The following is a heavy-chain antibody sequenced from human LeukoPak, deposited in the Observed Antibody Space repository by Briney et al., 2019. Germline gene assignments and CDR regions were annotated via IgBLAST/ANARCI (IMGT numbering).Heavy chain of an antibody. D-gene: IGHD6-19*01. CDR1: GGTFSSYA. CDR2: ISGSGGST. Sequence: WASVKVSCKASGGTFSSYAMRWVRQAPGKGLEWVSAISGSGGSTYYADSVKGRFTISRDNSKNTLYLQMNSLRAEDTAVYYCAKKVAVARADYFDYWGQGTLVTVSS. CDR3: AKKVAVARADYFDY. J-gene: IGHJ4*02. V-gene: IGHV3-23*01.